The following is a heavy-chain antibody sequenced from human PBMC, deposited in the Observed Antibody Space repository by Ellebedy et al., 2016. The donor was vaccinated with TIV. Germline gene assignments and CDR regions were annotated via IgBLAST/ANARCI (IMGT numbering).Heavy chain of an antibody. D-gene: IGHD6-6*01. CDR2: IYHSGST. J-gene: IGHJ5*02. CDR1: GGSISSGGYS. Sequence: SETLSLTXAVSGGSISSGGYSWSWIRQPPGKGLEWIGYIYHSGSTYYNPSLKSRVTISVDRSKNQFSLKLSSVTAADTAVYYCASSALGGSSSTDWFDPWGQGTLVTVSS. CDR3: ASSALGGSSSTDWFDP. V-gene: IGHV4-30-2*01.